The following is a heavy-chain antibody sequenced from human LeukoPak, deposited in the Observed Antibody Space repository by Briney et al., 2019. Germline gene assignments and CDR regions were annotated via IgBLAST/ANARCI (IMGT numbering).Heavy chain of an antibody. CDR3: ARYLSGYLDY. Sequence: SETLSLTCTVPGGSISSYYWSWIRQPPGKGLEWIGYIYYSGSTNYNPSLKSRVTISVDTSKNQFSLKLSSVTAADTAVYYCARYLSGYLDYWGQGTLVTVSS. D-gene: IGHD3-9*01. J-gene: IGHJ4*02. V-gene: IGHV4-59*01. CDR1: GGSISSYY. CDR2: IYYSGST.